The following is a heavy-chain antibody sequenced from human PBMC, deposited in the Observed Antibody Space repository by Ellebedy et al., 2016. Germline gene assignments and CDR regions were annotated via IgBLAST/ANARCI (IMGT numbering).Heavy chain of an antibody. V-gene: IGHV1-69*04. Sequence: SVKVSXKASGGTFSSYAISWVRQAPGQGLEWMGRIIPILGIANYAQKFQGRVTITADKSTSTAYMELSSLRSEDTAVYYCARALLPFGELLVGAFDIWGQGTMVTVSS. CDR3: ARALLPFGELLVGAFDI. CDR1: GGTFSSYA. J-gene: IGHJ3*02. CDR2: IIPILGIA. D-gene: IGHD3-10*01.